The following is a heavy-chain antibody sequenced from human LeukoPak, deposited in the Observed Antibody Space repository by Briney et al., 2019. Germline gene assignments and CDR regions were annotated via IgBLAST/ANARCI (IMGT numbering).Heavy chain of an antibody. CDR3: AKDGSGYYSHFDY. J-gene: IGHJ4*02. Sequence: PGGSLRLSCAASGFTFSNYAMSWVRQAPGKGLEWVSTISGSGGSTYYADSVKGRFTISRDNSKNTLYLQMNSLRAEDTAVYYCAKDGSGYYSHFDYWGQGTLVTVSS. D-gene: IGHD3-22*01. CDR1: GFTFSNYA. V-gene: IGHV3-23*01. CDR2: ISGSGGST.